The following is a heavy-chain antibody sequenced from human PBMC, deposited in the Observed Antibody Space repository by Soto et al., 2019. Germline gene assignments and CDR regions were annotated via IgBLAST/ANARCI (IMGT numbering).Heavy chain of an antibody. CDR3: AHGSGWLFDY. V-gene: IGHV2-5*02. D-gene: IGHD6-19*01. CDR2: IYWDDDN. J-gene: IGHJ4*02. CDR1: GFSHSSGEVVG. Sequence: QITLKESGPTLVKPTQTLTLTCTFSGFSHSSGEVVGVGWFRQPPGKALEWLALIYWDDDNHYSPSLKSRLTVTKDTSGNQVVLTMTNVDPVDTATYFCAHGSGWLFDYWGQGTLITVSS.